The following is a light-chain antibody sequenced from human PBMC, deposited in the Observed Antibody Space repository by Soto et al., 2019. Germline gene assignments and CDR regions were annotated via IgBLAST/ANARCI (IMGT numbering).Light chain of an antibody. Sequence: EIVMTQSPATLSVSPGERATHSCRASQSVSSNIAWYRQNTGQDPRLLIYGASTRATGILDRFSGSGSGTEFTLTITSLQSEDFAVYYWQQYNNGPLVTFGQRTKVEIK. CDR1: QSVSSN. J-gene: IGKJ1*01. CDR3: QQYNNGPLVT. CDR2: GAS. V-gene: IGKV3-15*01.